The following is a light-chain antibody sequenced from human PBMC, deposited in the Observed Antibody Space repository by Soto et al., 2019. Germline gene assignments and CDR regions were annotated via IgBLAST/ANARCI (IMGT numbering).Light chain of an antibody. J-gene: IGKJ1*01. Sequence: EIVLTQSPGTLSLSPGERATLSCRASQSVSSNYLAWYQLKPGQPPRLLISDASSRATGIPDRFSGSGSGTDFTLTISGLEPEDFAVYYCQHYGRSPPSWTFGQGTKVEIK. CDR3: QHYGRSPPSWT. V-gene: IGKV3-20*01. CDR2: DAS. CDR1: QSVSSNY.